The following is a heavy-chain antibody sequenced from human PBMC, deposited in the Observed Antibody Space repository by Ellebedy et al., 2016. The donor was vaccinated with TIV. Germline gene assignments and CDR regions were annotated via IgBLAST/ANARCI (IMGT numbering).Heavy chain of an antibody. V-gene: IGHV3-48*04. CDR1: GFTFSSYS. D-gene: IGHD2/OR15-2a*01. Sequence: PGGSLRLSCAASGFTFSSYSMNWVRQAPGKGPEWVSYITGSGSTIYYADSVKGRFTVSRDNAENSLYLQMDSLRAEDKAVYYCARTEKGTFYFDYWGQGTLVTVSS. CDR3: ARTEKGTFYFDY. CDR2: ITGSGSTI. J-gene: IGHJ4*02.